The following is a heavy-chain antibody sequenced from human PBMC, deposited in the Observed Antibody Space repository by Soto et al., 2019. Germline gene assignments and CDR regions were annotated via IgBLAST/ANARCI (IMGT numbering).Heavy chain of an antibody. Sequence: QVQLQESGPELVKPSQTLSLTCTVSGGYISSGDYYWSWISKPPGKCMELIGYIYYGGTTYYNPSLKSQVTISVDTCKYQFSLKLSSVTAADTAVYYCASGSRYGYESSGYLSLPDYWGQGTLVTFSS. J-gene: IGHJ4*02. CDR1: GGYISSGDYY. CDR3: ASGSRYGYESSGYLSLPDY. CDR2: IYYGGTT. D-gene: IGHD3-22*01. V-gene: IGHV4-30-4*01.